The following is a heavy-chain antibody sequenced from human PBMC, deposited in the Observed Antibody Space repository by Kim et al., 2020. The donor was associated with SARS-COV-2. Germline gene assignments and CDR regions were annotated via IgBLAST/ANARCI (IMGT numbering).Heavy chain of an antibody. J-gene: IGHJ4*02. D-gene: IGHD3-10*01. Sequence: PSLKRRVTISVDTSKNQFSLKLSSVTAADKAGYYCARLTRLLWFRERYFDYWGQGTLVTVSS. V-gene: IGHV4-34*01. CDR3: ARLTRLLWFRERYFDY.